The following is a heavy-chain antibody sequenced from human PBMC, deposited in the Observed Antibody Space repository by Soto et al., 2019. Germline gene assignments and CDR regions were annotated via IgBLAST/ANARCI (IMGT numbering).Heavy chain of an antibody. CDR2: SIPIFGTA. J-gene: IGHJ5*02. Sequence: SVKVSCKASGGTFSSYAISWVRQAPGQGLEWMGGSIPIFGTANYAQKFQGRVTITADESTSTAYMELSSLRSEDTAVYYCARVDRDVVVVAATEGRWFDPWGQGTLVTVSS. CDR3: ARVDRDVVVVAATEGRWFDP. CDR1: GGTFSSYA. V-gene: IGHV1-69*13. D-gene: IGHD2-15*01.